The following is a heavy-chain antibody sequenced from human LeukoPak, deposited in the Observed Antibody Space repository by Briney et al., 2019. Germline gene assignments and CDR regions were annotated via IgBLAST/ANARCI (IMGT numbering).Heavy chain of an antibody. Sequence: ASVKVSCKASGYTFTSYGISWVRQAPGQGLEWMGWISAYNGNTNYAQKFQGRVTITADESTSTAYMELSSLRSEDTAVYYCASTMVRADYYYGMDVWGQGTTVTVSS. CDR1: GYTFTSYG. D-gene: IGHD3-10*01. CDR3: ASTMVRADYYYGMDV. J-gene: IGHJ6*02. CDR2: ISAYNGNT. V-gene: IGHV1-18*01.